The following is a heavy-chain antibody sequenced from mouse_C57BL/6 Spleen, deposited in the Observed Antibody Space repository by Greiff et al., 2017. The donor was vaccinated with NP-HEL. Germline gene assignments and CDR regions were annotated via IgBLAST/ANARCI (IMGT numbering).Heavy chain of an antibody. CDR3: ARAGGYYGSRGYVDY. J-gene: IGHJ2*01. CDR2: INPSNGGT. CDR1: GYTFTSYW. V-gene: IGHV1-53*01. Sequence: QVQLQQPGTELVKPGASVKLSCKASGYTFTSYWMHWVKQRPGPGLEWIGTINPSNGGTNYNEKFKSKATLTVDKSSSTAYMQGSSLTSEDSAGDYCARAGGYYGSRGYVDYWGQGTTLTVSS. D-gene: IGHD1-1*01.